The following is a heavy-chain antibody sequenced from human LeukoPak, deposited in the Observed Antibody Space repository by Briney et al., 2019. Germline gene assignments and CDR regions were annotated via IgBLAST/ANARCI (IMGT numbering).Heavy chain of an antibody. J-gene: IGHJ4*02. Sequence: PAETLSLTCTVSGGSISSYYWSGIRQPPGKGLEWIGSIYYSGSTYHNPSLKRRVTISVETSKNQFSLKLSSVTAADTAMYYCGSLPRLYYYGSGMRGFDYWGQGTLVTVSS. CDR2: IYYSGST. CDR1: GGSISSYY. D-gene: IGHD3-10*01. CDR3: GSLPRLYYYGSGMRGFDY. V-gene: IGHV4-39*01.